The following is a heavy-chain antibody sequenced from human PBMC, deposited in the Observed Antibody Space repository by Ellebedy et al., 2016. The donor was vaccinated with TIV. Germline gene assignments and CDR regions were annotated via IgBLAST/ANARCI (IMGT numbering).Heavy chain of an antibody. Sequence: ASVKVSCKASGYTFTGFGISWLRQAPGQGLEWMGGINPMFGIATYAKKFQGRLTITGDASTSISYMELSSLRSEDTAVYYCARAATYYYTSGSYFDYWGQGTLVTVSS. CDR1: GYTFTGFG. CDR2: INPMFGIA. D-gene: IGHD3-10*01. V-gene: IGHV1-69*13. J-gene: IGHJ4*02. CDR3: ARAATYYYTSGSYFDY.